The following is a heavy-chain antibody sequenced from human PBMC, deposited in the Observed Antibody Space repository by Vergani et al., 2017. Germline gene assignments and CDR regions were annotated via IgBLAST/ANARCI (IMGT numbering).Heavy chain of an antibody. J-gene: IGHJ4*02. D-gene: IGHD1-26*01. CDR3: ARGGNTGSYRLFHFFDY. Sequence: QLVESGGGWVQPGGSLRLSCVVSGFDFSSYIMNWVRQAPGKGLEWVSFVSTGTKSQSYAESVKGRFTISRDSAKNSLYLQMDSLRAEDTAVYFCARGGNTGSYRLFHFFDYWGQGTVVTVSS. V-gene: IGHV3-48*01. CDR2: VSTGTKSQ. CDR1: GFDFSSYI.